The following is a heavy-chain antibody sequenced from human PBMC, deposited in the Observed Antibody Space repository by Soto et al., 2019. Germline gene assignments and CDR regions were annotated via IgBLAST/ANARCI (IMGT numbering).Heavy chain of an antibody. D-gene: IGHD6-19*01. CDR2: IWYDGSNK. V-gene: IGHV3-33*01. CDR3: ARDSSGWTFDY. J-gene: IGHJ4*02. CDR1: GFTFSSYG. Sequence: QVQLVESGGGVVQPGRSLRLSCAASGFTFSSYGMHWVRQAPGKGLEWVAVIWYDGSNKYYADSVKGRFTISRDNSKNTLYLQMNSLRAEDTAVYYCARDSSGWTFDYWGQGTLVTVSS.